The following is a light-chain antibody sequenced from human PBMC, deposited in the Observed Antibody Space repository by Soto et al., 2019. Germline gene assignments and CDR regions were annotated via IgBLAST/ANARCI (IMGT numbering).Light chain of an antibody. CDR1: QSVSSN. CDR2: GAS. V-gene: IGKV3-15*01. Sequence: EIVMTQSPATLSVSPGERATLSCRASQSVSSNLAWYQQKPGQAPRLLIYGASTRATGIPARFSGSGSGTEFTLTISSLQSEDFALYYCQHYNNWRRTFGQGTKVEIK. CDR3: QHYNNWRRT. J-gene: IGKJ1*01.